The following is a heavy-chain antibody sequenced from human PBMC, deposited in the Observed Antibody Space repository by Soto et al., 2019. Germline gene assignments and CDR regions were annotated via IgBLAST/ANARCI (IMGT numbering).Heavy chain of an antibody. D-gene: IGHD3-3*01. CDR1: GGSVSSGSYY. CDR2: IYYSGST. V-gene: IGHV4-61*01. Sequence: PSETLSLTCTVSGGSVSSGSYYWSWIRQPPGKGLEWIGYIYYSGSTNYNPSLKSRVTISVDTSKNQFSLKLSSVTAADTAVYYCARESRITIFGVVNNFGMDVWGQGTTVTVS. J-gene: IGHJ6*02. CDR3: ARESRITIFGVVNNFGMDV.